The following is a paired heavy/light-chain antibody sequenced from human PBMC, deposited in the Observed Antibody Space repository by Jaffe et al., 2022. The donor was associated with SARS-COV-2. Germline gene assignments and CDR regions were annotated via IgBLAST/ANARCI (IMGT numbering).Light chain of an antibody. CDR2: AAS. CDR1: QGINNY. CDR3: QKYNSAPFT. V-gene: IGKV1-27*01. Sequence: DIQMTQSPSSLSASVGDRVTITCRASQGINNYLAWYQQKPGKLPKLLIDAASTLQSGVPSRFSGSGSGTDFTLTISSLQPEDVATYYCQKYNSAPFTFGPGTKVDFK. J-gene: IGKJ3*01.
Heavy chain of an antibody. CDR3: ARGIVGGTRVLGY. D-gene: IGHD1-26*01. CDR1: GFTFSTYS. J-gene: IGHJ4*02. Sequence: EVQLVESGGELVQPGGSLRLSCAASGFTFSTYSMNWVRQAPGKGLEWVSYINSGSSAIYYADSVKGRFTISRDNAKSSLYLQMNSLRVEDTAVYYCARGIVGGTRVLGYWGQGTLVTVSS. V-gene: IGHV3-48*01. CDR2: INSGSSAI.